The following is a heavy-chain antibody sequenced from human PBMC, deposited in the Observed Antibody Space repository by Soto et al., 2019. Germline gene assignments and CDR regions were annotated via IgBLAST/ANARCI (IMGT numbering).Heavy chain of an antibody. CDR2: IYYSGST. CDR3: ARVGGVAARTFDY. V-gene: IGHV4-59*01. D-gene: IGHD6-6*01. J-gene: IGHJ4*02. Sequence: TVSGGSINDFYWSWIRQPPGKGLEWIGYIYYSGSTDYNPSLKGRVTISVDTSKNQFSLKLRSVTAADTAVYYCARVGGVAARTFDYWGQGTLVTVSS. CDR1: GGSINDFY.